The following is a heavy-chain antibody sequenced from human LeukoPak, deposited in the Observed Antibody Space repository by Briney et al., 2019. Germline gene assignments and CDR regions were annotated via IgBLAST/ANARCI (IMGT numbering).Heavy chain of an antibody. CDR1: GGSISNYY. J-gene: IGHJ4*02. D-gene: IGHD4-23*01. CDR2: IFDTGAT. V-gene: IGHV4-59*01. Sequence: SETLSLTCTVSGGSISNYYWSWIRQPPGKGLEWIGYIFDTGATNYHPSLKSRVTISLDTSKNQFSLRLTSVTAADTAVYYCARDGPRATVVTNWGQGTLVTVSS. CDR3: ARDGPRATVVTN.